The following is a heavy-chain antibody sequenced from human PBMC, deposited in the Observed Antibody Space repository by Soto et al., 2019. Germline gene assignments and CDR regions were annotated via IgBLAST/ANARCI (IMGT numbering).Heavy chain of an antibody. CDR1: GGHVTGGAYY. CDR3: ASANAGAFNI. Sequence: PSETMCVTCTVAGGHVTGGAYYWSSIRQPPGKGLEYIGYIYYSGSTNYNPSLNSRVTISVDTPKNQFSLKLSSATAADTALYYCASANAGAFNIWGQGTMVTVSS. J-gene: IGHJ3*02. V-gene: IGHV4-61*08. CDR2: IYYSGST.